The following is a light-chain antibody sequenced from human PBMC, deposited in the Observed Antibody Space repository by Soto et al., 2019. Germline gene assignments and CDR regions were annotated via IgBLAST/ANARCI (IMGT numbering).Light chain of an antibody. Sequence: QSALTQPASVSGSPGQSITISCTGTNRDIGGYNFVSWYQQHPGRAPKLIIYEVSHRPSGVSDRFSASKSDNTASLTISGLQAEDEADYYCSSYAISSSLYIFGTGTKVTVL. CDR3: SSYAISSSLYI. CDR2: EVS. J-gene: IGLJ1*01. V-gene: IGLV2-14*03. CDR1: NRDIGGYNF.